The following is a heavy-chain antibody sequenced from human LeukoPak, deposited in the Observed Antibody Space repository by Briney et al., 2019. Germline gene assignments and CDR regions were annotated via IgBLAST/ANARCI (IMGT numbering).Heavy chain of an antibody. Sequence: GGSLRLSCAASGFTFSTYSMNWVRQAPGKGLEWVSAISGSGGSTYYADSVKGRFTISRDNSKNTLYLQMNSLRAEDTAVYYCAREASRSYYYYMDVWGKGTTVTVSS. J-gene: IGHJ6*03. CDR2: ISGSGGST. CDR1: GFTFSTYS. V-gene: IGHV3-23*01. CDR3: AREASRSYYYYMDV. D-gene: IGHD6-6*01.